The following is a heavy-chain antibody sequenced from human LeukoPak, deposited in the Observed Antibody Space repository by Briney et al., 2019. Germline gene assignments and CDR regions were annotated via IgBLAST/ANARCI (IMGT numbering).Heavy chain of an antibody. V-gene: IGHV3-11*01. CDR2: ISSSGSTI. J-gene: IGHJ6*03. Sequence: GGSLRLSCAASGFTFSDYYMSWIRQAPGKGLEWVSYISSSGSTIYYADSVKGRFTISRDNSKNTLYLQMNSLRAEDTAVYYCAKDGVAVAGPGYYYYYYMDVWGKGTTVTVSS. CDR1: GFTFSDYY. D-gene: IGHD6-19*01. CDR3: AKDGVAVAGPGYYYYYYMDV.